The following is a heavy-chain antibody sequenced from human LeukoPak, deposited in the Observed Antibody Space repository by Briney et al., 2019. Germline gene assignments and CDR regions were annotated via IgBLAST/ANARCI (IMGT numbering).Heavy chain of an antibody. Sequence: SETLSLTCTVSGGSISSYYWSWIRQPAGKGLEWIGRIYTSGSTNYNPSLKSRVTMSVDTSKNQLSLKLSSVTAADTAVYYCARDLGAAAAKGFDYWGQGTLVTVSS. CDR2: IYTSGST. J-gene: IGHJ4*02. CDR1: GGSISSYY. D-gene: IGHD6-13*01. V-gene: IGHV4-4*07. CDR3: ARDLGAAAAKGFDY.